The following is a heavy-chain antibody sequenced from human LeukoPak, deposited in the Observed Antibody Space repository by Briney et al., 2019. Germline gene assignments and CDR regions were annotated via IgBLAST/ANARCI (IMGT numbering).Heavy chain of an antibody. CDR3: TRDAEDYFDSSASFDY. V-gene: IGHV3-30*02. Sequence: GESLKISCEGSGFTFRSYGMHWVRQAPGKGLEWVASIWYDGSNKNYVDSVKGRFTISRDNSKNTLYLQMNSLRVEDTAVYFCTRDAEDYFDSSASFDYWGQGTLVTVSS. D-gene: IGHD3-22*01. CDR2: IWYDGSNK. J-gene: IGHJ4*02. CDR1: GFTFRSYG.